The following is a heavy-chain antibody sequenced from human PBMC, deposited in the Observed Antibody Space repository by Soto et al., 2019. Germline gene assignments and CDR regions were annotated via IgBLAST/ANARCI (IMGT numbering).Heavy chain of an antibody. V-gene: IGHV4-61*01. Sequence: SETLSLTCTVSGGSVSSGSYYWSWIRQPPGKGLEWIGYIYYSGSTNYNPSLKSRVTISVDTSKNQFSLKLSSVTAADTAVYYCARGSGYSYGYYFDYWGQGTLVTVSS. CDR3: ARGSGYSYGYYFDY. D-gene: IGHD5-18*01. CDR1: GGSVSSGSYY. CDR2: IYYSGST. J-gene: IGHJ4*02.